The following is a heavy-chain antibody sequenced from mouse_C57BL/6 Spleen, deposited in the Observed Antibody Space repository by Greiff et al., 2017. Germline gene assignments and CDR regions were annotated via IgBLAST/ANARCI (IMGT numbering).Heavy chain of an antibody. CDR2: IYPGGGYT. CDR3: ARGGGYPYYFDY. J-gene: IGHJ2*01. Sequence: LQESGAELVRPGTSVKMSCKASGYTFTNYWIGWAKQRPGHGLEWIGDIYPGGGYTNYNEKFKGKATLTADKSSSTAYMQFSSLTSEDSAIYYCARGGGYPYYFDYWGQGTTLTVSS. V-gene: IGHV1-63*01. CDR1: GYTFTNYW. D-gene: IGHD2-14*01.